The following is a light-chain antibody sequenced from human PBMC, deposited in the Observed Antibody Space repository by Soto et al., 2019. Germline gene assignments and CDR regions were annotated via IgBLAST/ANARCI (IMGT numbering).Light chain of an antibody. V-gene: IGLV2-8*01. CDR3: SSYAGSPYV. CDR2: EVS. CDR1: SSDVGGYNY. J-gene: IGLJ1*01. Sequence: ALTHPPPASGAHRHSVRIICTETSSDVGGYNYVSWYQQHPGKAPKLMIYEVSKRPSGGPDRFSGSKSGNTASLTVSGLQAEDEADYYCSSYAGSPYVFGPGTKVTVL.